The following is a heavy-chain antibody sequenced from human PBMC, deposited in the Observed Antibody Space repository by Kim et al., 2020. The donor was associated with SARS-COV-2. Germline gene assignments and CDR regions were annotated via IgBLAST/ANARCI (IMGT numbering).Heavy chain of an antibody. Sequence: VKGRFSISRDNAKNSLYLQMNSLRAEDTAFYYCAGDWVVEAGSYYYGMDVWGQGTTVTVSS. J-gene: IGHJ6*02. V-gene: IGHV3-21*06. CDR3: AGDWVVEAGSYYYGMDV. D-gene: IGHD2-2*01.